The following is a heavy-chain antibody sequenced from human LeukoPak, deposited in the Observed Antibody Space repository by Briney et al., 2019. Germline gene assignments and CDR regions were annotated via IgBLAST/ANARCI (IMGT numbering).Heavy chain of an antibody. CDR2: IKKDGSET. CDR1: GFTFSTSW. Sequence: GGPLRLSCAASGFTFSTSWMSWVRQVPGKGLEWVANIKKDGSETYYVDSVKGRFTISRDNAKNSLYLQMNSLRAEDTAMYYCARGRYSGTTYYFDYWGQGTLVTVSS. CDR3: ARGRYSGTTYYFDY. J-gene: IGHJ4*02. D-gene: IGHD5-12*01. V-gene: IGHV3-7*03.